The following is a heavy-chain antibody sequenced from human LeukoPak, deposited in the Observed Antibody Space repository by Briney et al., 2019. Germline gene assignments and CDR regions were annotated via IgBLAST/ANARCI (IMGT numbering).Heavy chain of an antibody. CDR2: ISGYNGNT. V-gene: IGHV1-18*01. CDR3: ARVGWELLSGAFDI. Sequence: ASVKVSCKASGYTFTSYGISWVRQAPGQGLEWMGWISGYNGNTNYAQKLQGRVTMTIDTSTSTAYMELRSLRSDDTAVYYCARVGWELLSGAFDIWGQGTMVTVSS. D-gene: IGHD1-26*01. J-gene: IGHJ3*02. CDR1: GYTFTSYG.